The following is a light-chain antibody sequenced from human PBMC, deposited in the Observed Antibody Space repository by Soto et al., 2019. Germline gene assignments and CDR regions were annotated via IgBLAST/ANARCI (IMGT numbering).Light chain of an antibody. CDR1: ESVSSN. CDR3: QQYNNWPPRFT. V-gene: IGKV3-15*01. CDR2: AAS. Sequence: EIVMTQSPATLSVSPGERATLSCRASESVSSNLAWYRQKPGQAPRLLIYAASTRATGIPARFSGSGSGTEFNLTISSLQSEDFAVYYCQQYNNWPPRFTFGPGTKVDIK. J-gene: IGKJ3*01.